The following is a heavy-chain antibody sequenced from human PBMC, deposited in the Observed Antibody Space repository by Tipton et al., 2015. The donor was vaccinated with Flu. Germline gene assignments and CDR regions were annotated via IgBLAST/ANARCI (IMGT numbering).Heavy chain of an antibody. D-gene: IGHD3-16*02. V-gene: IGHV3-30*01. CDR2: ISYDGGNK. Sequence: SLRLSCAASGFTFSSYAMHWVRQAPGKGLEWVAVISYDGGNKYYADSVKGRFTISRDNSKNTLYLQMNSLRAEDTAVYYCARDNYDYIWGSYRYTDYWGQGTLVTVSS. CDR3: ARDNYDYIWGSYRYTDY. CDR1: GFTFSSYA. J-gene: IGHJ4*02.